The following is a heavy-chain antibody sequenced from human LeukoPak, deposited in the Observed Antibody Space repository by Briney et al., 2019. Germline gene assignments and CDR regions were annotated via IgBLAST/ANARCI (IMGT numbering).Heavy chain of an antibody. J-gene: IGHJ6*03. CDR3: GVVPAADMDV. Sequence: GGSLRLSCAASGFTFSSYGMHWVRQAPGKGLEWVAFIRYDGSNKYYADSVKGRFTISRDNSKNTLYLQMNSLRAEDTAVYYCGVVPAADMDVWGKGTTVTISS. CDR1: GFTFSSYG. CDR2: IRYDGSNK. D-gene: IGHD2-2*01. V-gene: IGHV3-30*02.